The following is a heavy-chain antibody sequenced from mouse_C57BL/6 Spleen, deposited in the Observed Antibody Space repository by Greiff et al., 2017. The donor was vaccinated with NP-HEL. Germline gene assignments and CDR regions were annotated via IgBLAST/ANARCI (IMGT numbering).Heavy chain of an antibody. CDR2: IYPGDGDT. J-gene: IGHJ3*01. CDR1: GYAFSSYW. V-gene: IGHV1-80*01. CDR3: ARSELRSFFAY. Sequence: QVQLKQSGAELVKPGASVKISCKASGYAFSSYWMNWVKQRPGKGLEWIGQIYPGDGDTNHNGKFKGKATLTADKSSSTAYMQLSSLTSEDSAVYFCARSELRSFFAYWGQGTLVTVSA. D-gene: IGHD3-2*02.